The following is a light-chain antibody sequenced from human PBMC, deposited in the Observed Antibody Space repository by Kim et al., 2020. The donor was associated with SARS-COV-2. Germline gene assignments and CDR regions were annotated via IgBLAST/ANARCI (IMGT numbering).Light chain of an antibody. CDR3: AAWDDSLNVL. CDR2: SND. Sequence: QPVLTQPPSASGTPGQRVTISCSGGSSNIGSNAVNWYQQLPGTSPKLLIYSNDQRPSGVPDRFSGSKSGTSGSLAIRGLQSEDEADYYCAAWDDSLNVLFGTGTKVTVL. J-gene: IGLJ1*01. CDR1: SSNIGSNA. V-gene: IGLV1-44*01.